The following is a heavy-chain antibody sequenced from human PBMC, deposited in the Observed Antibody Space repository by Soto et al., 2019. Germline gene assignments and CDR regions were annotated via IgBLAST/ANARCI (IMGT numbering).Heavy chain of an antibody. CDR3: AKDHSSGWPFQH. Sequence: GGSLRLSCAVSGFTFSTYWMSWVRQAPGKGLEXVAQIXXDXSXXXYXXXXKGRFTISRDNAKNSLYLQMNSLRAEHTAVFYCAKDHSSGWPFQHWGHGTLVTVSS. CDR1: GFTFSTYW. D-gene: IGHD6-19*01. J-gene: IGHJ1*01. CDR2: IXXDXSXX. V-gene: IGHV3-7*03.